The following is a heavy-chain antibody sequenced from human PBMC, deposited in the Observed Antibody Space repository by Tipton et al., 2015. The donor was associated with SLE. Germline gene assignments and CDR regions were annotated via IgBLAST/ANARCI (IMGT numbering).Heavy chain of an antibody. CDR1: GDSINSKY. D-gene: IGHD1-1*01. J-gene: IGHJ6*03. CDR2: IHYNGAATT. CDR3: ARAPGLERSFYYYYYMDV. Sequence: TLSLTCTISGDSINSKYWSWIRQSPDKGLEWVGFIHYNGAATTNYNPSLESRVTISVDTSKNQFSLRLSSVTAADTAVYYCARAPGLERSFYYYYYMDVWGKGTTVTVSS. V-gene: IGHV4-59*12.